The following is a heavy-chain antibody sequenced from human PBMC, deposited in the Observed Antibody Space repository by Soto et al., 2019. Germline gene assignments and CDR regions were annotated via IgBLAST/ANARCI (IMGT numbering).Heavy chain of an antibody. CDR2: ISDRGDI. V-gene: IGHV4-59*08. CDR1: GISITSSY. CDR3: ARGRHWFGP. Sequence: PSETLSLTCTVSGISITSSYWNWFRQSPGKGLEWIGQISDRGDINYNPPLESRVAISTGTSKNQVSLTLTAVNAADTAVYFCARGRHWFGPWGQGTLVTV. J-gene: IGHJ5*02.